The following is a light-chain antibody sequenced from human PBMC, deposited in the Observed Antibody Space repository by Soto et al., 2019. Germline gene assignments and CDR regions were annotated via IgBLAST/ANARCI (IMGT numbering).Light chain of an antibody. CDR2: AAS. V-gene: IGKV1-27*01. Sequence: DIQMTQSPTSLSASVGDRVTITCRASQDIRNFVAWYKQKPGKAPKLLIYAASTLQSGVPFRFSGSGSGTDFTLPINSLQPEDVATYSCQKYSSVPVFGPGTKVEIK. J-gene: IGKJ3*01. CDR3: QKYSSVPV. CDR1: QDIRNF.